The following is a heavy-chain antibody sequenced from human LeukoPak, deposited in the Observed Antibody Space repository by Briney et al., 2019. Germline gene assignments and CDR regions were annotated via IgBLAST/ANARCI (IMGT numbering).Heavy chain of an antibody. J-gene: IGHJ4*02. V-gene: IGHV3-21*01. CDR1: GFTFSSYS. Sequence: GGSLRLSCAASGFTFSSYSMNWVRQAPGKGLEWVSSISSSSIYIYYEDAVKGRFTISRDKAKNSLYLQMNSLRAEDTAVYYCARDRGYYYDSRDYFDYWGQGTLVTVSS. CDR3: ARDRGYYYDSRDYFDY. D-gene: IGHD3-22*01. CDR2: ISSSSIYI.